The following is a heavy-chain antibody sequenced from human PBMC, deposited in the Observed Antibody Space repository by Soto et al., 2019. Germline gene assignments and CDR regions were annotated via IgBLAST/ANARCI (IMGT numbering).Heavy chain of an antibody. CDR2: FDPEDGET. CDR3: ARCIWLATTAHYYLYS. CDR1: GYTLTELS. Sequence: ASVKVSCKVSGYTLTELSMHWVRQAPGKGLEWMGGFDPEDGETIYAQKFQGRVTITEDTSTDTAYMEVNSLRSEDTALYYCARCIWLATTAHYYLYSWGKASLVPVSA. V-gene: IGHV1-24*01. J-gene: IGHJ4*02. D-gene: IGHD2-8*01.